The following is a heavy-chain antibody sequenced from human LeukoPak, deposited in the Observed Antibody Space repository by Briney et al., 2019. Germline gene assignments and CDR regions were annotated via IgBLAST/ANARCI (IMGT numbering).Heavy chain of an antibody. J-gene: IGHJ4*02. D-gene: IGHD3-3*01. CDR3: ARDFWSGYHTPGY. V-gene: IGHV1-2*02. CDR1: GYTFTGYY. Sequence: GASVKVSCKASGYTFTGYYMHWVRQAPGQGLEWMGWINPNSGGTNYAQKFQGRVTMTRDTSISTAYMELSRLRSDDTAVYYCARDFWSGYHTPGYWGQGTLVTVSS. CDR2: INPNSGGT.